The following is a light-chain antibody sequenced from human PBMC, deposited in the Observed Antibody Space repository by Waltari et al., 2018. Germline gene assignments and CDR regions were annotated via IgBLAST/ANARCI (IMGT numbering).Light chain of an antibody. CDR2: AAS. J-gene: IGKJ5*01. CDR3: QQYSNGPPIT. CDR1: QNINSN. V-gene: IGKV3-15*01. Sequence: IVMTQSPDTLYVSPGETATLSCRASQNINSNLAWYHHKPGQPPRLLIHAASTRAPGVPARFSGSRSGTEFTLTISNLQSEDFAVYYCQQYSNGPPITFGQGTRLEIK.